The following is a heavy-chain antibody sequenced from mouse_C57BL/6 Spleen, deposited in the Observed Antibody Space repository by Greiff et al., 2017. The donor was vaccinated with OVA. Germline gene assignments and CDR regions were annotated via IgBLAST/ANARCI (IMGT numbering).Heavy chain of an antibody. CDR2: IYPGSGNT. CDR3: ARGGDYDWYFDV. D-gene: IGHD2-4*01. Sequence: VQLQQSGAELVRPGASVKLSCKASGYTFTDYYINWVKQRPGQGLEWIARIYPGSGNTYYNEKFKGKATLTAEKSSSTAYMQLSSLTSEDSAVYFCARGGDYDWYFDVWGTGTTVTVSS. V-gene: IGHV1-76*01. CDR1: GYTFTDYY. J-gene: IGHJ1*03.